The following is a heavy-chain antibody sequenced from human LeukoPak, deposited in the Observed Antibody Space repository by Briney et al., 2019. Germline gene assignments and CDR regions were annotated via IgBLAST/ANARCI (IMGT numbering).Heavy chain of an antibody. CDR1: GGSISSSSYY. CDR2: MYYSWST. J-gene: IGHJ6*03. V-gene: IGHV4-39*01. Sequence: SETLSLTCTVSGGSISSSSYYWGWIRQPPGKGLEWFVSMYYSWSTYDNSALKSRVTISVDTSKNQSSLKLSSVTAADTAVYYCARHPGYYYYYMVVWGKGTTVTISS. CDR3: ARHPGYYYYYMVV.